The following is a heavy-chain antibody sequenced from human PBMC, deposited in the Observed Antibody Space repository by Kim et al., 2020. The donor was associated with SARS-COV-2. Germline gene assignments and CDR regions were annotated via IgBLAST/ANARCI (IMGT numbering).Heavy chain of an antibody. D-gene: IGHD6-13*01. J-gene: IGHJ3*02. V-gene: IGHV3-23*01. CDR1: GFTFSSYA. CDR2: ISGSGGST. CDR3: ARMNSREDAFDI. Sequence: GGSLRLSCAASGFTFSSYAMSWVRQAPGKGLEWVSAISGSGGSTYYADSVKGRFTISRDNSKNTLYLQMNSLRAEDTAVYYCARMNSREDAFDIWGQGTMVTVSS.